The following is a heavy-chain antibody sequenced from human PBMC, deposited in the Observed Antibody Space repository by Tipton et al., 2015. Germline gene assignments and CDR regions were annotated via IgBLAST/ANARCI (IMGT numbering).Heavy chain of an antibody. CDR3: ARGPDGGAFDI. J-gene: IGHJ3*02. D-gene: IGHD3-10*01. CDR2: IFHRGDT. Sequence: TLSLTCDVSGYSISSGYYWGWIRQPPGKGLEWIGSIFHRGDTNYNPSLKSRVTISLDTSKNQFSLQLNSVTPEDTATYYCARGPDGGAFDIWGQGTMVTVS. V-gene: IGHV4-38-2*01. CDR1: GYSISSGYY.